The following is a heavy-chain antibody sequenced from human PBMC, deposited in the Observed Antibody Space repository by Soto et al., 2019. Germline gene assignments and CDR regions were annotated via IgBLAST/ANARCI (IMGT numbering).Heavy chain of an antibody. J-gene: IGHJ4*02. D-gene: IGHD3-22*01. CDR2: IIPIFGTA. V-gene: IGHV1-69*01. CDR3: ARVRNYYDSSGYYYFDY. Sequence: QVQLVQSGAEVKKPGSSVKVSCKASGGTFSSYAISWVRQAPGQGLEWMGGIIPIFGTANYAQKFQGRVTITADESTSTAYRELSSLRSKDTAVYYCARVRNYYDSSGYYYFDYWGQGTLVTVSS. CDR1: GGTFSSYA.